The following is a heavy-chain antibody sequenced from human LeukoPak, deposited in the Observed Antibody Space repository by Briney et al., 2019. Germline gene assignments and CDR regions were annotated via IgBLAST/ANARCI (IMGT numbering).Heavy chain of an antibody. Sequence: ASVKVSCKVSAYTLTEISMYWVRQAPGKGLEWMGRFDPENGETLYAQKFQGRVTMTEDTSTDTAYMELSSLRSEDTAVYFCARGPIGAPDYYFDYWGQGTLVTVSS. D-gene: IGHD3-10*01. V-gene: IGHV1-24*01. CDR2: FDPENGET. CDR3: ARGPIGAPDYYFDY. J-gene: IGHJ4*02. CDR1: AYTLTEIS.